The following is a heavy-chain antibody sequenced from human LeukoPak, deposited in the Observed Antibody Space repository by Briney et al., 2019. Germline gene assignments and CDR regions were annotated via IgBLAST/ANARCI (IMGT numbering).Heavy chain of an antibody. V-gene: IGHV4-4*07. D-gene: IGHD3-22*01. Sequence: SETLSLTCTVSGYSISSSYYWSWIRQPAGKGLEWIGRIYTSGSINYNPSLKSRVTMSVDTSKNQLSLKLSSVTAADTAVYYYARAQYYYDSSGRNWFDPWGQGTLVTVSA. CDR1: GYSISSSYY. CDR3: ARAQYYYDSSGRNWFDP. CDR2: IYTSGSI. J-gene: IGHJ5*02.